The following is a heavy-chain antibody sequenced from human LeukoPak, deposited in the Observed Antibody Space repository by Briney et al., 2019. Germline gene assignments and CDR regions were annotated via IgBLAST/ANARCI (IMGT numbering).Heavy chain of an antibody. Sequence: EASVKVSCKASGYTFTGYYMHWVRQAPGQGLEWMGWINPNSGGTNYAQRFQGWVAMTRDTSISTAYMELSRLRSEDTAVYYCATGDGSLYYDFWSGYYTWGQGTLVTVSS. J-gene: IGHJ5*02. V-gene: IGHV1-2*04. D-gene: IGHD3-3*01. CDR1: GYTFTGYY. CDR2: INPNSGGT. CDR3: ATGDGSLYYDFWSGYYT.